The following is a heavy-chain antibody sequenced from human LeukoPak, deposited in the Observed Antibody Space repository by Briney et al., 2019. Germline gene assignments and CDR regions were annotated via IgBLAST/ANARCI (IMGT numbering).Heavy chain of an antibody. CDR1: GFTFSSDG. V-gene: IGHV3-30*18. Sequence: QAGRSLRLSWAASGFTFSSDGRHWVRQAPGKGLEWVAVISYDGSNKYYADSVKGRFTISRDNSKNTLYLQMNSLRAEDTAVYYCAKVSPRPRSNYYYGMDVWGQGTTVTVSS. J-gene: IGHJ6*02. CDR2: ISYDGSNK. CDR3: AKVSPRPRSNYYYGMDV.